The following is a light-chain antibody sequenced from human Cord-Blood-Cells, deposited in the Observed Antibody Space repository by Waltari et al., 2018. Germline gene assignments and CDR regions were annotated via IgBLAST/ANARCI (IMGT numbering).Light chain of an antibody. CDR1: SSDVGSSNL. V-gene: IGLV2-23*01. CDR3: CSYAGSSTLV. CDR2: EGS. Sequence: QSALTQPASVSGSPGQSTTIPSTCTSSDVGSSNLPSWYQQPPGKAPKLSIYEGSKRPSGGSNRFAGSKCGNTASLTISGLQAEDEADYYCCSYAGSSTLVFGGGTKLTVL. J-gene: IGLJ2*01.